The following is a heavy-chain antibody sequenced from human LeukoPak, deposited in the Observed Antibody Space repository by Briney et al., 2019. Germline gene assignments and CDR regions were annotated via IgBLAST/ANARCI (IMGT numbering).Heavy chain of an antibody. J-gene: IGHJ4*02. CDR1: GFTFDDYA. Sequence: PGGSLRLSCAASGFTFDDYAMHWVRQAPGKGLEWVSGISWNSGSIGYADSVKGRFTISRDNAKNSLYLQMNSLRAEDTAVYHCAILDSSGWYCFDYWGQGTLVTVSS. D-gene: IGHD6-19*01. CDR2: ISWNSGSI. CDR3: AILDSSGWYCFDY. V-gene: IGHV3-9*01.